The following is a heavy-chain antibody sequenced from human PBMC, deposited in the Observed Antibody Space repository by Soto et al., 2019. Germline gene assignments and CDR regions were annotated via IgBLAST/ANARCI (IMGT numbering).Heavy chain of an antibody. J-gene: IGHJ5*01. CDR2: ITSNGRTT. V-gene: IGHV3-64D*06. D-gene: IGHD6-13*01. Sequence: GGSLRLSCSASGFTFSTYSMHWVRQAPGKGLEYIAGITSNGRTTSYKDSVKGRFIISRDNSESTLYLQMSSLRFDDTAVYFCVKDLIATAGTGLYKWFDFCGQGIRVTLSS. CDR1: GFTFSTYS. CDR3: VKDLIATAGTGLYKWFDF.